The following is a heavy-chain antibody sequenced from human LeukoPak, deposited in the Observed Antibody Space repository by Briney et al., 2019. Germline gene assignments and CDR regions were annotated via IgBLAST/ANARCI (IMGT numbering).Heavy chain of an antibody. CDR1: GFTFSSYG. J-gene: IGHJ4*02. V-gene: IGHV3-30*03. D-gene: IGHD3-10*01. Sequence: GGSLRLSCAASGFTFSSYGMHWSRRAPGKGLEWGPVISYDGSNKYYADSVKGRFTISRDNSKNTLYLQMNSLRAEDTAVYYCAAEGGPMVRGVLFDYWGQGTLVTVSS. CDR3: AAEGGPMVRGVLFDY. CDR2: ISYDGSNK.